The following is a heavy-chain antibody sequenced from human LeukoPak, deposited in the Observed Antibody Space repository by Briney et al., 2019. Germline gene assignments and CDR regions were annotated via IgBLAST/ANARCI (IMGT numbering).Heavy chain of an antibody. J-gene: IGHJ4*02. CDR2: ISSSSSYI. CDR3: ARDAAAAGPIDY. CDR1: GFTFSSYS. V-gene: IGHV3-21*01. Sequence: GGSLRLSCAASGFTFSSYSMNWVRQAPGKGLEWVSSISSSSSYIYYADSVKGRFTISRDNAKNSLYLQMNSLRAEDTAVYYCARDAAAAGPIDYWGQGTLVTVSS. D-gene: IGHD6-13*01.